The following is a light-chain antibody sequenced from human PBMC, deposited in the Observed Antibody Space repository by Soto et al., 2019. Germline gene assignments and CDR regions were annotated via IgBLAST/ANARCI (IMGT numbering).Light chain of an antibody. CDR1: SSDVGGYDY. Sequence: QSALTQPASVSGSPGQSITISCPGTSSDVGGYDYVSWYQLHPGKAPKLMVFEVNNRPSGGSYRFSGSKSGNTPSLTISGLQAEDEAHYFCSSYSISTAYLFGTGTKLTVL. CDR2: EVN. CDR3: SSYSISTAYL. J-gene: IGLJ1*01. V-gene: IGLV2-14*01.